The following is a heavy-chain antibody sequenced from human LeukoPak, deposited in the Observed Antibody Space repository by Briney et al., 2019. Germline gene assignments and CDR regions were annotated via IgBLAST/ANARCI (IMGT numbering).Heavy chain of an antibody. CDR1: GGSISSSSYY. CDR3: ARSWPGTTYFDY. J-gene: IGHJ4*02. CDR2: IYYSGST. D-gene: IGHD3-10*01. Sequence: SETLSLTCTVSGGSISSSSYYWGWIRQPPGKGLEWIGSIYYSGSTYYNPSLKSRVTMSVDTSKNQFSLKLSSVTAADTAVYYCARSWPGTTYFDYWGQGTLVTVSS. V-gene: IGHV4-39*01.